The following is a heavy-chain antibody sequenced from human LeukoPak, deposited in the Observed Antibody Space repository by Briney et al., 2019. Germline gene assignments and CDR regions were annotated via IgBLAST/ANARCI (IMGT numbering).Heavy chain of an antibody. D-gene: IGHD2-21*01. CDR1: GYTFTGHY. Sequence: ASVKVSCKASGYTFTGHYMHRVRQAPGQGLEWLGWINPNSGDTNYAQNFQGRAPLTRDTSISTAYMELSRLRYDDTAVYYCARIGGAVIAFDIWGQGTMVTVSS. J-gene: IGHJ3*02. V-gene: IGHV1-2*02. CDR2: INPNSGDT. CDR3: ARIGGAVIAFDI.